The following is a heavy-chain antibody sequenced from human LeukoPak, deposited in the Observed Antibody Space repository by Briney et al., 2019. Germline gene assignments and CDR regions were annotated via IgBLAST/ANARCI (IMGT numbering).Heavy chain of an antibody. CDR1: GGSISSYY. CDR2: IYYSGST. J-gene: IGHJ5*02. CDR3: AREKEEQWLENWFDP. Sequence: SETLSLTCTVSGGSISSYYWSWIRQPPGKGLEWIGYIYYSGSTNYNPSLKSRVTISVDTSKNQFSLKLSSVTAADTAVYYCAREKEEQWLENWFDPWGQGTLVTVSS. D-gene: IGHD6-19*01. V-gene: IGHV4-59*13.